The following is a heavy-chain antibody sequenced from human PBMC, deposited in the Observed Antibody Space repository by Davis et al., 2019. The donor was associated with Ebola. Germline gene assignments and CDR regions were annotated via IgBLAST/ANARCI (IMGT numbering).Heavy chain of an antibody. CDR3: TKSNMEYSSSWYRYYYYYGMDV. V-gene: IGHV3-49*03. CDR2: IRSKAYGGTT. CDR1: GFTFGAYA. J-gene: IGHJ6*02. Sequence: PGGSLRLSCTASGFTFGAYAMSWFRQAPGKGLEWVGFIRSKAYGGTTEYAASVKGRFTISRDDSKSIAYLQMNSLKTEDTAVYYCTKSNMEYSSSWYRYYYYYGMDVWGQGTTVTVSS. D-gene: IGHD6-13*01.